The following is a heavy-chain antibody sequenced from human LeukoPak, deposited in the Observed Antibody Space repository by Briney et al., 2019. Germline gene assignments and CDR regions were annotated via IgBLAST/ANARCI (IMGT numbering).Heavy chain of an antibody. Sequence: PGGSLRLAWAASGFTVSRNYMSWVRQAPGKGLEWVSVISSGGNAYYTDSVKGRFTISRDNSKNTLYLQMSSLRVEDTAVYYCARNDRGAFDIWGQGTMVTVSS. CDR3: ARNDRGAFDI. V-gene: IGHV3-53*01. J-gene: IGHJ3*02. CDR1: GFTVSRNY. D-gene: IGHD3-22*01. CDR2: ISSGGNA.